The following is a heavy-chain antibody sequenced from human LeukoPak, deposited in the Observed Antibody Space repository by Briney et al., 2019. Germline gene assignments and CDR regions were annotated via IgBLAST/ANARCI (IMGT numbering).Heavy chain of an antibody. CDR2: ISSTSNYI. V-gene: IGHV3-21*04. J-gene: IGHJ3*02. CDR3: AKGGYSYGNDAFDI. D-gene: IGHD5-18*01. CDR1: GFTFSTYA. Sequence: GGSLRLSCAASGFTFSTYAISWVRQAPGKGLEWVSCISSTSNYIFYADSVRGRFTISRDNSKNTLYLQMNSLRAEDTAVYYCAKGGYSYGNDAFDIWGQGTMVTVSS.